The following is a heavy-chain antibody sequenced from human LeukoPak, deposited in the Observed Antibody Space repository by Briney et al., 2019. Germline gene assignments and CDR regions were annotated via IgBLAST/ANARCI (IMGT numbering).Heavy chain of an antibody. CDR1: GFTFSSYA. D-gene: IGHD3-3*01. Sequence: PGGSLRLSCAASGFTFSSYAMSWVRQAPGKGLEWVSAISGSGGSTYYADSVKGRFTISRDNSKNTLYLQMNSLRAEDTAVYYCAKARITIFGVVITSQTYYHYGMDVWGQGTTVTVSS. CDR3: AKARITIFGVVITSQTYYHYGMDV. CDR2: ISGSGGST. V-gene: IGHV3-23*01. J-gene: IGHJ6*02.